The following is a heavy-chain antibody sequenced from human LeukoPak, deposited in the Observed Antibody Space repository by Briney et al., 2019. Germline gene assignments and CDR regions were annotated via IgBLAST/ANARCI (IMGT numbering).Heavy chain of an antibody. J-gene: IGHJ4*02. Sequence: PSETLSLTCTVSGGSVSSGSYHWSWIRQPPGKGLEYIGYIYYSGSTNYNPSLKSRVTISLGTSKNQLSLNLRSVTAADTAVYYCARRDYALDYWGQGTLVTVSS. D-gene: IGHD4-17*01. CDR1: GGSVSSGSYH. CDR2: IYYSGST. CDR3: ARRDYALDY. V-gene: IGHV4-61*01.